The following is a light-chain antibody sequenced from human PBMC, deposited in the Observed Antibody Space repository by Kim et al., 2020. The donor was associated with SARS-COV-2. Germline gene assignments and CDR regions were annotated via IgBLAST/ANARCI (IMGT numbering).Light chain of an antibody. Sequence: ATINCESSQNLLYASNNKNYLAWYQQKPGQPPKLLIYGATTRESGVPDRFSGGGSGTDFTLTVDSLQPEDVAVYYCQQYSSPPWTFGPGTKLEI. CDR1: QNLLYASNNKNY. CDR3: QQYSSPPWT. J-gene: IGKJ2*01. V-gene: IGKV4-1*01. CDR2: GAT.